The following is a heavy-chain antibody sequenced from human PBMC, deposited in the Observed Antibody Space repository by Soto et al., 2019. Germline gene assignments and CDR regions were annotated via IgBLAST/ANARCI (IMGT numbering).Heavy chain of an antibody. CDR3: ARPWSRQAVAGTSNPGY. V-gene: IGHV3-30-3*01. Sequence: WGSLRLSCAASGFTFSSYAMHWVRQAPGKGLEWVAVISYDGSNKYYADSVKGRFTISRDNSKNTLYLQMNSLRAEDTAVYYCARPWSRQAVAGTSNPGYWGQGTLVTVSS. CDR2: ISYDGSNK. J-gene: IGHJ4*02. D-gene: IGHD6-19*01. CDR1: GFTFSSYA.